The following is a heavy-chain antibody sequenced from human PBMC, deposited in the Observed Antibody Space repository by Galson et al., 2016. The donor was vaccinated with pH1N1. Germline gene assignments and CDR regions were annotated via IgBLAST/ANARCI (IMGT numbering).Heavy chain of an antibody. CDR2: VDPENGTT. CDR1: GYTFSDFY. J-gene: IGHJ4*02. CDR3: ARGNYYYDSGPLDY. Sequence: VKVSCKVSGYTFSDFYIHWVQQAPGKGLEWMGLVDPENGTTNYAQKFQGRLTINADEFTSTAYMELTSLRSDDTAVYYCARGNYYYDSGPLDYWGQGTLVTVSS. V-gene: IGHV1-69-2*01. D-gene: IGHD3-10*01.